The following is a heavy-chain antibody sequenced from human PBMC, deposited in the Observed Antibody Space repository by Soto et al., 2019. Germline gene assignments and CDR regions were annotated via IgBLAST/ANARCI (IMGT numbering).Heavy chain of an antibody. CDR1: GGSLSGHY. D-gene: IGHD1-20*01. J-gene: IGHJ4*02. CDR3: ASSQDNWNKPFVY. Sequence: SETLSLTGAVYGGSLSGHYWSWLRQPPCKGLEWIGEINHLGSTDYNPSLRSRVTLSVDRSKNQFSLRLTSVTAADTAVYYCASSQDNWNKPFVYLGQGTLVTVSS. V-gene: IGHV4-34*01. CDR2: INHLGST.